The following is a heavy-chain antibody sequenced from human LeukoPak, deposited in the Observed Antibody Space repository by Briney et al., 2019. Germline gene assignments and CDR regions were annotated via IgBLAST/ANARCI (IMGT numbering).Heavy chain of an antibody. J-gene: IGHJ4*02. D-gene: IGHD5-12*01. V-gene: IGHV1-18*01. CDR3: ARVRNSGFRYVDS. CDR2: ISAYNGNT. Sequence: ASVKVSCKASGYTFTNYAISWVRQAPGHGREWVGWISAYNGNTNYAQKLQGRVTMTTDTSTSTAYMDLRSLRSDDTAVYYCARVRNSGFRYVDSWGQGTLVTVSS. CDR1: GYTFTNYA.